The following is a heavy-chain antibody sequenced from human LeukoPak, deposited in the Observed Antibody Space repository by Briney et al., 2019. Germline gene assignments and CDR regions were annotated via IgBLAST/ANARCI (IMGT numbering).Heavy chain of an antibody. CDR1: GFTFSSYW. V-gene: IGHV3-74*01. J-gene: IGHJ4*02. CDR3: ARDFLLS. CDR2: ISTDGSST. Sequence: GGSLRLSCAASGFTFSSYWMHWVRQTPGRGLVWVSRISTDGSSTSYADSVKGRFTISRDNAKNTLYLQMNSLRAEDTAVYYCARDFLLSWGQGTLVTVSS.